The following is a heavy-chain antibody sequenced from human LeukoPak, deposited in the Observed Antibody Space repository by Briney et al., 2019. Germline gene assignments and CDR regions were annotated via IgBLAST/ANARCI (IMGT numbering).Heavy chain of an antibody. CDR3: AKLIVVVTATGIDY. V-gene: IGHV3-23*01. D-gene: IGHD2-21*02. CDR1: GFTFSSYA. J-gene: IGHJ4*02. Sequence: GGSLRLSCAASGFTFSSYAMSWVRQAPGKGQEWVSAISGSGGSTYYADSVKGRFTISRDNSKNTLYLQMNSLRAEDTAVYYCAKLIVVVTATGIDYWGQGTLVTVSS. CDR2: ISGSGGST.